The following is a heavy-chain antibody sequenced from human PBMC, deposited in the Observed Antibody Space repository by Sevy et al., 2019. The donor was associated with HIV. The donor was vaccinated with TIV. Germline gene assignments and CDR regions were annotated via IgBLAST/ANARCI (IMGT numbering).Heavy chain of an antibody. J-gene: IGHJ3*01. V-gene: IGHV3-9*01. CDR3: ARAQGYCVVERCYGGSVNAFDC. CDR1: GFTFGDYA. D-gene: IGHD2-15*01. CDR2: ISWNSGAL. Sequence: GGSLRLSCAGSGFTFGDYAMHWVRQVPGKGLEWVSGISWNSGALDDADSVRGRFTISRDNAKSSLYLQMNSLRLEDTALYYCARAQGYCVVERCYGGSVNAFDCWGQGTMVTVSS.